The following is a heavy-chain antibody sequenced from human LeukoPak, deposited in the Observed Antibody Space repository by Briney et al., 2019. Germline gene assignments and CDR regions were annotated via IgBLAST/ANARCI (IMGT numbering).Heavy chain of an antibody. Sequence: QPGRSLRLSCAASGFTFDEYAMHWVRQAPGKGLEWVSGISWSRYIIEYADSVRGRFTISRDNAKNSLFLQMNSLRAEDSAMYYCVRDHVGGSCVDCPLGDAFDTWGQGTMVTVSS. CDR2: ISWSRYII. V-gene: IGHV3-9*01. CDR3: VRDHVGGSCVDCPLGDAFDT. CDR1: GFTFDEYA. D-gene: IGHD2-15*01. J-gene: IGHJ3*02.